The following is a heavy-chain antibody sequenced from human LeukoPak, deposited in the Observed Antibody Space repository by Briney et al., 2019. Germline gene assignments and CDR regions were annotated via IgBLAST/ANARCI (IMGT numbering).Heavy chain of an antibody. CDR1: GFTIGDYA. V-gene: IGHV3-49*04. CDR3: TRGRATVVIPYF. CDR2: IRSQAYGGTT. D-gene: IGHD4-23*01. Sequence: GGSLRLSCTTSGFTIGDYAMSWVRQAPGKGLEWVGFIRSQAYGGTTQYAASVKGRFTISRDDSKSIAYLQMNSLKTEDTALYYCTRGRATVVIPYFWGQGTLVTVSS. J-gene: IGHJ4*02.